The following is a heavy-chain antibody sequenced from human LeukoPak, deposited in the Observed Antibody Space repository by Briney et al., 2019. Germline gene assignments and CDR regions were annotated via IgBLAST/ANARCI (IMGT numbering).Heavy chain of an antibody. CDR1: GFTFSSYS. D-gene: IGHD3-10*01. CDR2: ISSSSSTI. V-gene: IGHV3-48*01. J-gene: IGHJ4*02. CDR3: ARDLKVWFGELLPPFDY. Sequence: GGSLRLSCAASGFTFSSYSMNWVRQAPGKGLEWVSYISSSSSTIYYADSVKGRFTISRDNAKNSLYLRMNSLRAEDTAVYYCARDLKVWFGELLPPFDYWGQGTLVTVSS.